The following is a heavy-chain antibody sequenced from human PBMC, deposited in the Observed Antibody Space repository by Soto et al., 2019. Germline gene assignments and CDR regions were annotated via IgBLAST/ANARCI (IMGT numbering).Heavy chain of an antibody. CDR3: AKGSQILTSAGILEDYFDY. D-gene: IGHD2-21*01. CDR1: GFTFSSYG. Sequence: GGSLRLSCAASGFTFSSYGMHWVRQAPGKGLEWVAVISYDGSNKYYADSVKGRFTISRDNSKNTLYLQMNSLRAEDTAVYYCAKGSQILTSAGILEDYFDYWGQGTLVTVSS. J-gene: IGHJ4*02. CDR2: ISYDGSNK. V-gene: IGHV3-30*18.